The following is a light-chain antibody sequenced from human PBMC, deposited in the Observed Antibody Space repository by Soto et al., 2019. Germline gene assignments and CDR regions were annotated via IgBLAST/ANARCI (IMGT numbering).Light chain of an antibody. V-gene: IGLV2-14*01. Sequence: QSALTQPASVSGSRGQSITISCTGTSSDVGGYNHVSWYQHSPGKAPKLILFAVSDRPSGVSHRFSGSKSGNTASLPISGLQAEDEADYYCCSYTSLSTVVFGGGTKVTV. CDR3: CSYTSLSTVV. J-gene: IGLJ2*01. CDR1: SSDVGGYNH. CDR2: AVS.